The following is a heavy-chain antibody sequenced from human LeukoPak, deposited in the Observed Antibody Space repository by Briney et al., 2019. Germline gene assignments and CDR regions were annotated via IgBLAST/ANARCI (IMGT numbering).Heavy chain of an antibody. CDR2: INHSGST. CDR3: ARRTTAYSYGHHFDY. V-gene: IGHV4-34*01. CDR1: GESFSGYY. J-gene: IGHJ4*02. D-gene: IGHD5-18*01. Sequence: KTSETLSLTCAVYGESFSGYYWSWIRQPPGKGLEWIGEINHSGSTNYNPSLKSRVTISVDTSKNQFSLKLSSVAAADTAVYYCARRTTAYSYGHHFDYWGQGTLVTVSS.